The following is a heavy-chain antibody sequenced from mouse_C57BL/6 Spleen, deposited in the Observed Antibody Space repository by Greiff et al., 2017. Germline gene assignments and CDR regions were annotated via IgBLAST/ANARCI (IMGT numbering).Heavy chain of an antibody. CDR2: IDPEDGDT. V-gene: IGHV14-1*01. J-gene: IGHJ3*01. Sequence: VQLQQSGAELVRPEASVKLSCTASGFNIKDYYMHWVKQRPEQGLEWIGRIDPEDGDTEYAPKFQGKATMTADTSSNTAYLQLSSLTSEDTAVYYCTTLFYGSSYAFAYWGQGTLVTVSA. CDR1: GFNIKDYY. D-gene: IGHD1-1*01. CDR3: TTLFYGSSYAFAY.